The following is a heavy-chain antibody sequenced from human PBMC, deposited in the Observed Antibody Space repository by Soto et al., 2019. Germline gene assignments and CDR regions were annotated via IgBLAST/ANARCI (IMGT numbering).Heavy chain of an antibody. CDR1: GFTFSSYG. Sequence: GGSLRLSCAAPGFTFSSYGMHWVRQAPGKGLEWVAVISYDGSNKYYADSVKGRFTISRDNSKNTLYLQMNSLRAEDTAVYYCAKDQYGSHYYGMDVWGQGTTVTGSS. J-gene: IGHJ6*02. CDR2: ISYDGSNK. CDR3: AKDQYGSHYYGMDV. V-gene: IGHV3-30*18. D-gene: IGHD4-17*01.